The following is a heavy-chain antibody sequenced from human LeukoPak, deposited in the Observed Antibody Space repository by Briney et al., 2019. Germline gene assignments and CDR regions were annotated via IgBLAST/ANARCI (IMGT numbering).Heavy chain of an antibody. J-gene: IGHJ4*02. Sequence: NLQGRVTMTTDTSTSTAYMELRSLISDDTAVYYCARGIIGYYFDYWGQGTLVTVSS. CDR3: ARGIIGYYFDY. D-gene: IGHD2-15*01. V-gene: IGHV1-18*01.